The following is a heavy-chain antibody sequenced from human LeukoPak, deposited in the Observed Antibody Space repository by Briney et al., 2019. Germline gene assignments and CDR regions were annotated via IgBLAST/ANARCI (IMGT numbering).Heavy chain of an antibody. Sequence: SETLSLTCTVSGGSISSYYWSWIRQPPGKGLEWIGYIYYSGSTNYNPSLKSRVTISVDTSKNQFSLKLSSVTAADTAVYYCARVSSGYELRPTALDYWGQGTLVTVSS. J-gene: IGHJ4*02. V-gene: IGHV4-59*01. D-gene: IGHD3-22*01. CDR3: ARVSSGYELRPTALDY. CDR2: IYYSGST. CDR1: GGSISSYY.